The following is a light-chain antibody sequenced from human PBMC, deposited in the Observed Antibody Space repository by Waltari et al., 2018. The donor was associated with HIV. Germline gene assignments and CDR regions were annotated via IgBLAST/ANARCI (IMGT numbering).Light chain of an antibody. Sequence: DIQMTQSPSSLSASVGDRVTITCRSSQSINNFLNWYQQKPGKAPKLLIYAASSLQSGVPSRFSGSGSGTEFTLTISSLQPEDFATYFCQQSYSIPRAFGGGTKVQIK. CDR2: AAS. CDR1: QSINNF. CDR3: QQSYSIPRA. V-gene: IGKV1-39*01. J-gene: IGKJ4*01.